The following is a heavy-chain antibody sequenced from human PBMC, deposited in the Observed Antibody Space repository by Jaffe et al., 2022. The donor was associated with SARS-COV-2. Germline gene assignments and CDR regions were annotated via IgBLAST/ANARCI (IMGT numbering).Heavy chain of an antibody. CDR3: TGAMIVTHDAFDI. Sequence: EVQLVESGGGLVKPGRSLRLSCTASGFTFGDYAMSWFRQAPGKGLEWVGFIRSKAYGGTTEYAASVKGRFTISRDDSKSIAYLQMNSLKTEDTAVYYCTGAMIVTHDAFDIWGQGTMVTVSS. CDR2: IRSKAYGGTT. CDR1: GFTFGDYA. V-gene: IGHV3-49*05. J-gene: IGHJ3*02. D-gene: IGHD3-22*01.